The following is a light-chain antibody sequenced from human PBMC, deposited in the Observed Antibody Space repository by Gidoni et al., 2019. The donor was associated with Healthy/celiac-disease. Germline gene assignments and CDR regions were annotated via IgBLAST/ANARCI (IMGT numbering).Light chain of an antibody. Sequence: DIQMNQSPSSLSASVGDRVTITCQASQDISNYLNWYQQKPGKAPKLLIYDASNLETGVPSRFSGSGSGTDFTFTISSLQPEDIATYYCQQYDNLMVTFGPGTKVDIK. CDR1: QDISNY. J-gene: IGKJ3*01. V-gene: IGKV1-33*01. CDR3: QQYDNLMVT. CDR2: DAS.